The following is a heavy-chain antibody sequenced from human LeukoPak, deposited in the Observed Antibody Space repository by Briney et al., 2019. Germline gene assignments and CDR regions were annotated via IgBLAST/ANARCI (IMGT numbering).Heavy chain of an antibody. D-gene: IGHD3-16*02. V-gene: IGHV4-59*08. CDR1: GGSISSYY. CDR3: ARHHYDYVWGSYRFDY. CDR2: IYYSGST. Sequence: PSETLSLTCTVSGGSISSYYWSWIRQPPGKGLEWIGYIYYSGSTNYNPSLKSRVTISVDTSKNQFSLKLRSVTAADTAVYYCARHHYDYVWGSYRFDYWGQGTLVTVSS. J-gene: IGHJ4*02.